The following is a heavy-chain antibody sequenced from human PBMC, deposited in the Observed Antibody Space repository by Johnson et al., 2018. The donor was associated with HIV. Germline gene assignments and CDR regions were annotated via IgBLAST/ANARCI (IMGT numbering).Heavy chain of an antibody. V-gene: IGHV3-33*06. Sequence: QMQLVESGGGLVQPGRSLRLSCAASGFTFSTYGMHWVRQAPGKGLEWVAVIWYAGRNKYYADYVKGRFTISRDNSKNTLYLQMESLRVEDTAIYYCAKAWELLGRRAALDIWGQGTLVTVSS. D-gene: IGHD1-26*01. CDR2: IWYAGRNK. CDR1: GFTFSTYG. CDR3: AKAWELLGRRAALDI. J-gene: IGHJ3*02.